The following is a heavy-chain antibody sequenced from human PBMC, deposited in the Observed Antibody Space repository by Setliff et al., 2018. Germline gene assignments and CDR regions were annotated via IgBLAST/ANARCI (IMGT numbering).Heavy chain of an antibody. V-gene: IGHV4-4*08. D-gene: IGHD6-13*01. CDR2: IYTSGGT. J-gene: IGHJ4*02. CDR3: ARGVSSVSWTSRY. CDR1: GDSMNDNH. Sequence: SETLALTCNVSGDSMNDNHWTWIRQPPGKGLEWIGYIYTSGGTNYNPSLKSRVTISVDMSKNQFSLKLSSVIAADTAVYYCARGVSSVSWTSRYWGRGILVTVSS.